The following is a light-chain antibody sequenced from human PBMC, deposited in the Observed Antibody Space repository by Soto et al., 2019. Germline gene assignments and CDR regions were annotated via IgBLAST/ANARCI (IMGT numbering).Light chain of an antibody. CDR2: DAT. J-gene: IGKJ5*01. CDR1: QNINNY. CDR3: QQYENLPT. V-gene: IGKV1-33*01. Sequence: IQMIYLQSSLSASVAATVTITCQASQNINNYVNWYQQKPGRAPKLLIYDATNLEAGVPSRFRGSGSGTDFTFTISRLQPEDIATYYCQQYENLPTFGQGTRLEI.